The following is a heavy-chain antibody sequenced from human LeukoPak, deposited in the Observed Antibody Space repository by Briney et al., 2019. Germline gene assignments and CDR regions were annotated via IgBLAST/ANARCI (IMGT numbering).Heavy chain of an antibody. J-gene: IGHJ6*02. V-gene: IGHV3-30*02. CDR1: GFTFSSYG. CDR3: AKDRGGSYPGGMDV. D-gene: IGHD1-26*01. Sequence: PGGSLRLSCAASGFTFSSYGMHWVRQAPGKGLEWVAFIRYDGSNKYYADSVKGRFTISRDNSKNTLYLQMNSLRAEDTAVYYCAKDRGGSYPGGMDVWGQGTTVTVSS. CDR2: IRYDGSNK.